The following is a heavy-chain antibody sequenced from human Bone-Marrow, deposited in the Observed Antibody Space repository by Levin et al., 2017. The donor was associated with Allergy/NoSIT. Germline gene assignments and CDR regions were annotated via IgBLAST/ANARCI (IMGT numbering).Heavy chain of an antibody. V-gene: IGHV1-18*01. D-gene: IGHD3-3*01. CDR1: GYSFTNYG. J-gene: IGHJ6*03. Sequence: GESLKISCQTSGYSFTNYGITWVRQAPGQGFEWMGWINVENGDTNYGQKFQGRVSITTDTSTSTVYMELRSLRPDDTAVYYCARVARDAFGVVVEYYHYMDVWGKGTTVTVSS. CDR3: ARVARDAFGVVVEYYHYMDV. CDR2: INVENGDT.